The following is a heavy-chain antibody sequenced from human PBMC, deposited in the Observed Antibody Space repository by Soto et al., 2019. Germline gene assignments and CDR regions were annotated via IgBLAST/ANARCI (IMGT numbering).Heavy chain of an antibody. V-gene: IGHV3-23*01. Sequence: GGSLRLSCAASGFPFSSYVMSWVRQAPGKGLEWVSAISGSGGSTYYADSVKGRFTISRDNSKNTLYLQMNSLRADDTAVYYCAKVMVKNWFDPWGQGTLVTVSS. CDR3: AKVMVKNWFDP. D-gene: IGHD5-18*01. CDR1: GFPFSSYV. J-gene: IGHJ5*02. CDR2: ISGSGGST.